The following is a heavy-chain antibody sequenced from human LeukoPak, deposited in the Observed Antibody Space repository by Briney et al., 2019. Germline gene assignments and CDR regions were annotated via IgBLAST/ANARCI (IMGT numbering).Heavy chain of an antibody. CDR2: ISSSSSHI. CDR1: GFTFSSYS. D-gene: IGHD3-10*01. J-gene: IGHJ4*02. CDR3: ARWRPGWGFGENNDY. Sequence: PGGSLRLSCAASGFTFSSYSMNWVRQAPGKGLEWVSSISSSSSHIYYADSVKGRFTISRDNAKNSLYLQMNSLRAEDTALYYCARWRPGWGFGENNDYWGQGTLVTVSS. V-gene: IGHV3-21*04.